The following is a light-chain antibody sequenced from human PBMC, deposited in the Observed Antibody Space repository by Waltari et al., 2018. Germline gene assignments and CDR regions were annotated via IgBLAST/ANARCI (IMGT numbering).Light chain of an antibody. V-gene: IGKV6-21*01. CDR2: FVS. Sequence: EIVLTQSPEFQSVTPKEKVTITCRASQSIGTSLHWYQQKPDQPPKLLSKFVSQSLSGVPSRFSGSGSGTDFTLTINSLEAEDAATYYCHQGSSSFTFGQGTKLEIK. CDR3: HQGSSSFT. J-gene: IGKJ2*01. CDR1: QSIGTS.